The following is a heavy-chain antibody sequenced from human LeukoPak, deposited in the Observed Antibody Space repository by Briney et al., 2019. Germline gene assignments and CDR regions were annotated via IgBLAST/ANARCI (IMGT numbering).Heavy chain of an antibody. D-gene: IGHD3-22*01. CDR1: GGSISGSSYY. Sequence: PSETLSLTCTVAGGSISGSSYYWGWIRQPPGKGLEWTGSIYYSGSTYYNPSLKSRVTISVDTSKNQFSLKLSSVTAADTAVYYCASGLPYYYDSSGYSYYFDYWGQGTLVTVSS. CDR2: IYYSGST. V-gene: IGHV4-39*07. CDR3: ASGLPYYYDSSGYSYYFDY. J-gene: IGHJ4*02.